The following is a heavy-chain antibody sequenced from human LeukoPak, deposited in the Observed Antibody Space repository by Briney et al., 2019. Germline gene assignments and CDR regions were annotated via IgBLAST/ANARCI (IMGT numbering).Heavy chain of an antibody. J-gene: IGHJ1*01. V-gene: IGHV3-7*01. CDR3: ARDSASWEH. Sequence: GGGLRLSCPASQLTFSGSWMNWIGQAPGKGLEWVANVKDDGSKDYYVDSVKGRFTIYRDNAKNSLYLQMNSLRPEDTAVYYCARDSASWEHWGPGTLVTVSS. CDR2: VKDDGSKD. D-gene: IGHD2-15*01. CDR1: QLTFSGSW.